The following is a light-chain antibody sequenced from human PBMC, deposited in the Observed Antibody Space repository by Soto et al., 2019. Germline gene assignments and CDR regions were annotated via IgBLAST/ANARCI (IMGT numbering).Light chain of an antibody. CDR3: SSYTSSSTAYV. V-gene: IGLV2-14*01. CDR2: DVS. J-gene: IGLJ1*01. CDR1: SSDVGGYNY. Sequence: QSVLTQPASVSMSPGQSITISCTGTSSDVGGYNYVPWYQQHPGKAPKLMIYDVSNRPSGVSNRFSGSKSGNTASLTISGLQAEDEADYYCSSYTSSSTAYVFGTGTKVTVL.